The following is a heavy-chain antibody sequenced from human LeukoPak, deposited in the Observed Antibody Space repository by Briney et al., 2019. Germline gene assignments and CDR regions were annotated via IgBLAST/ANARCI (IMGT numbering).Heavy chain of an antibody. D-gene: IGHD2-15*01. V-gene: IGHV3-30*04. Sequence: QTGGSLRLSCAASGFTFSSYAMHWVRQAPGKGLEWVAVISYDGSNKYYADSVKGRFTISRDNSKNTLYLQMNSLRAEDTAVYYCASTLCSGDNCYFDYYYYMDVWGKGTTVTISS. CDR2: ISYDGSNK. J-gene: IGHJ6*03. CDR3: ASTLCSGDNCYFDYYYYMDV. CDR1: GFTFSSYA.